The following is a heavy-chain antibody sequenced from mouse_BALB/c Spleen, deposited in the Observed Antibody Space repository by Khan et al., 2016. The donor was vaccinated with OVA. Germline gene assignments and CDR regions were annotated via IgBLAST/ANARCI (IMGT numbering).Heavy chain of an antibody. J-gene: IGHJ3*01. CDR2: ILPGSGRN. CDR1: GYTFSSYW. D-gene: IGHD1-1*01. V-gene: IGHV1-9*01. Sequence: QVQLQQSGAELMKPGASVKISCKATGYTFSSYWIEWVKQRPGHGLEWIGEILPGSGRNNYNEKFKGKATFTADTSSHTAYMQLSNLTSDDSAVYYCARGNYYGSSSWFGYWGQGTLVTVSA. CDR3: ARGNYYGSSSWFGY.